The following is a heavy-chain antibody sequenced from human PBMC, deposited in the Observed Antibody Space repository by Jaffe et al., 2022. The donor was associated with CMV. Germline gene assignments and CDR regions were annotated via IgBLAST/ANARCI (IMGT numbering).Heavy chain of an antibody. V-gene: IGHV6-1*01. CDR2: TYYRSKWYN. D-gene: IGHD3-9*01. J-gene: IGHJ4*02. CDR1: GDSVSGKSVA. Sequence: VQLQQSGPGLVKASQTLSLTCDIFGDSVSGKSVAWNWIRQSPSRGLEWLGRTYYRSKWYNDYAESVKSRITINADTSQNQFSLHLNSVTPEDTAVYYCTRGYFSSCDYWSQGILVTVSS. CDR3: TRGYFSSCDY.